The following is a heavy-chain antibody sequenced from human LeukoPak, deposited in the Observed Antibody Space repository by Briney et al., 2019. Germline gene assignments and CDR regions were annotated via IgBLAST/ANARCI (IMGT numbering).Heavy chain of an antibody. V-gene: IGHV3-21*01. CDR2: ISSGSNYI. J-gene: IGHJ4*02. CDR3: ARDLRL. CDR1: GFTFSNYN. Sequence: GGSLRLSCAASGFTFSNYNMNWVRQAPGKGLEWVSSISSGSNYIYYADSVKGRFTISRDNAKNSLYLQMNSLRAEDAAVYYCARDLRLWGQGTLVTVSS.